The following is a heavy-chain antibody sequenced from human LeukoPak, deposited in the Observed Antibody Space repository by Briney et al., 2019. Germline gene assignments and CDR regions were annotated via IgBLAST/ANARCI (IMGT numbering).Heavy chain of an antibody. CDR2: ISGSGGRS. V-gene: IGHV3-23*01. CDR1: GITLSNYG. CDR3: AKRGVVIRVILIGFHKEAYYFDS. D-gene: IGHD3-9*01. Sequence: GGSLRLSCAVSGITLSNYGMSWVRQAPGKGLEWVAGISGSGGRSNYADSVKGRFTISRDNPKKTLYLQMTSLRSEDTAVYFCAKRGVVIRVILIGFHKEAYYFDSWGQGALVTVSS. J-gene: IGHJ4*02.